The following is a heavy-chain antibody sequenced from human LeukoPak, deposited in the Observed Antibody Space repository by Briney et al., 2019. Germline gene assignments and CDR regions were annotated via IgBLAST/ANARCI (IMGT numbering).Heavy chain of an antibody. D-gene: IGHD2-21*01. CDR2: INHSGST. V-gene: IGHV4-34*01. CDR1: GGSFSGYY. Sequence: SETLSLTCAVYGGSFSGYYWSWIRQPPGKGLEWIGEINHSGSTNYNPSLKSRVTISVDTSKNQFSLKLSSVTAADTAVYYCARGDSGQSRPFDYWGQGTLVTVSS. J-gene: IGHJ4*02. CDR3: ARGDSGQSRPFDY.